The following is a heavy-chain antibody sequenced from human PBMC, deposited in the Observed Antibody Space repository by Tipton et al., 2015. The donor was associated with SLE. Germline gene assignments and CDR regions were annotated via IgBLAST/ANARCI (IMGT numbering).Heavy chain of an antibody. V-gene: IGHV4-59*01. CDR1: GGSIDSYY. Sequence: TLSLTCTVSGGSIDSYYWTWIRQPPGKGLEWIGYIHYSGSTNHNPSLKSRVSISLDTSKNQFSLRLTSVTAADTAVYYCVGGGFGVPNWFDPWGQGTLVTVSS. CDR3: VGGGFGVPNWFDP. J-gene: IGHJ5*02. D-gene: IGHD3-10*01. CDR2: IHYSGST.